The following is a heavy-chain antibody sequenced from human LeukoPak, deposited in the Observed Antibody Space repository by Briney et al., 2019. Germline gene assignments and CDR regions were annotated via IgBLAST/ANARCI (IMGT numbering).Heavy chain of an antibody. CDR2: IWYDGSRK. CDR1: GFTFGSNI. J-gene: IGHJ4*02. D-gene: IGHD1-26*01. V-gene: IGHV3-33*06. Sequence: GGSLRLSCAASGFTFGSNIMHWVRQASGKGLEWVAGIWYDGSRKHYADSAEGRFSISRDNSKNTLDLQMNSLRAEDTAVYYCAKDKWEDRGNYYHYFDYWGQGTLVTVSS. CDR3: AKDKWEDRGNYYHYFDY.